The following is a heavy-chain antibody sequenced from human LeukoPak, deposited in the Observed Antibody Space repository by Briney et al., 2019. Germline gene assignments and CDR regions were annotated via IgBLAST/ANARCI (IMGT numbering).Heavy chain of an antibody. CDR3: ARDVWF. CDR2: ISGSGGST. J-gene: IGHJ4*02. CDR1: GFTFFNYA. D-gene: IGHD3-10*01. V-gene: IGHV3-23*01. Sequence: GGSLRLSCAASAASGFTFFNYAMTWVRQAPGKALEWVSSISGSGGSTYYADSVKGRFTISRDNSRNTVYLQMNSLRADDTALYYCARDVWFGGQGTLVTVSS.